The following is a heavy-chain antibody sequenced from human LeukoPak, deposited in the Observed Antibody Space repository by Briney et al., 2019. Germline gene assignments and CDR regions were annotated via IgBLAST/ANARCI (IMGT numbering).Heavy chain of an antibody. CDR2: IKQDGSEK. V-gene: IGHV3-7*01. CDR1: GFTFSSYW. CDR3: VREAAATLFDY. J-gene: IGHJ4*02. D-gene: IGHD1-26*01. Sequence: GGSLRLSCAASGFTFSSYWMSWVRQAPGKGLEWVANIKQDGSEKYYVDSVKGRFTISRDNAKNSLYLQMNSLGAEDTAVYYCVREAAATLFDYWGQGTLVTVSS.